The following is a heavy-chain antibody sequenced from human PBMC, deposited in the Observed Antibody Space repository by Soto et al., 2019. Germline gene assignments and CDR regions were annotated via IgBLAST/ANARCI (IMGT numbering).Heavy chain of an antibody. D-gene: IGHD5-12*01. V-gene: IGHV4-59*01. J-gene: IGHJ4*02. CDR2: IYYSGST. Sequence: SETLSLTCTVSGGSISSYYWSWIRQPPGKGLEWIGYIYYSGSTNYNPSLKSRVTISVDTSKNQFSLKLSSVTAVDTAVYYCASMGYNWGYFDYWGQGTLVTVSS. CDR3: ASMGYNWGYFDY. CDR1: GGSISSYY.